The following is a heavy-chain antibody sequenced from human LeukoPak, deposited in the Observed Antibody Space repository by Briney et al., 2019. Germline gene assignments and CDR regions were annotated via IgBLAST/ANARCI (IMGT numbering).Heavy chain of an antibody. V-gene: IGHV1-2*02. J-gene: IGHJ4*02. Sequence: GASVKVSCRASGYTFIAYYMHWVRQAPGQGLEWMGWINPSSGGTNYAQKFQGRVTMTRDTSISTAYMELSELRSDDTAVYYCARDLRPIAAALTFDYWGQGTLVTVSS. CDR1: GYTFIAYY. CDR3: ARDLRPIAAALTFDY. D-gene: IGHD6-13*01. CDR2: INPSSGGT.